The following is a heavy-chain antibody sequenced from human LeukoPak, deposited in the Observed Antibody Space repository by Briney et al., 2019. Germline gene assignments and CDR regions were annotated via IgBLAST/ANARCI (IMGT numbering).Heavy chain of an antibody. CDR3: ASYDDSGYYLYRYFRY. CDR1: GFTISNNY. J-gene: IGHJ4*02. CDR2: MTSSGGNT. D-gene: IGHD3-22*01. V-gene: IGHV3-23*01. Sequence: GGSLRLSCTASGFTISNNYMGWVRQAPGKGLEWVSVMTSSGGNTYYADSVKGRFTISRDNSKNTLYLQMNSPRDDDTAVYYCASYDDSGYYLYRYFRYWGQGTLVTVSS.